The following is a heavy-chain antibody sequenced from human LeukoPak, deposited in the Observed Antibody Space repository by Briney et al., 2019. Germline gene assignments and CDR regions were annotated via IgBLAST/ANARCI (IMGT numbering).Heavy chain of an antibody. CDR2: IYTSGST. D-gene: IGHD2/OR15-2a*01. Sequence: KSSETLSLTCTVSGGSISSCYWSWIRQPAGKGLEWIGRIYTSGSTNYNPSLKSRVTMSVDTSKNQFSLELSSVTAADTAVYYCARDVPSMNWFDPWGQGTLVTVSS. V-gene: IGHV4-4*07. J-gene: IGHJ5*02. CDR1: GGSISSCY. CDR3: ARDVPSMNWFDP.